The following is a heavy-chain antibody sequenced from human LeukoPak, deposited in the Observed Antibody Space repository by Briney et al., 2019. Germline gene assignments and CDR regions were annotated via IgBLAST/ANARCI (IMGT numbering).Heavy chain of an antibody. CDR3: ARDSYGDANFDS. CDR2: IYADGNT. CDR1: GFIVNTNY. D-gene: IGHD4-17*01. Sequence: EGSLRLSCAASGFIVNTNYMTWVCQAPGRGLEWVSFIYADGNTYYADSVKGRFTISRDISKNAVYLQMNSLRAEDTAVYYCARDSYGDANFDSWGQGTLVTVSS. V-gene: IGHV3-53*01. J-gene: IGHJ4*02.